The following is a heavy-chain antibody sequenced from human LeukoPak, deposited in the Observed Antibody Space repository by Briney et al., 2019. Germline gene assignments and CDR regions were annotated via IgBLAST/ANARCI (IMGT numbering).Heavy chain of an antibody. Sequence: SETLSLTCAVYSGSFSGYYWNWIRQAPGKGLEWIGEINHSGSTKYNPSLKSRVTISADTSKNQFSLKLSSVTAADTAVYYCARAKYSGSWTDYWGQGTLVTVSS. CDR1: SGSFSGYY. CDR2: INHSGST. J-gene: IGHJ4*02. D-gene: IGHD6-13*01. CDR3: ARAKYSGSWTDY. V-gene: IGHV4-34*01.